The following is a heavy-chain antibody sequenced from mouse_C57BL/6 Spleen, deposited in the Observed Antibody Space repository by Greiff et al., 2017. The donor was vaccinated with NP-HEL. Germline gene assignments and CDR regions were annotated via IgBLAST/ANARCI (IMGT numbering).Heavy chain of an antibody. J-gene: IGHJ4*01. CDR2: IYPGSGST. CDR1: GYTFTSYW. CDR3: ARRSLSDGYYYAMDY. Sequence: QVQLQQPGAELVKPGASVKMSCKASGYTFTSYWITWVKQRPGQGLEWIGDIYPGSGSTNYNEKFKSKATLTVDTSSSTSYMQLSSLTSEDSAVYYCARRSLSDGYYYAMDYWGQGTSVTVSS. V-gene: IGHV1-55*01.